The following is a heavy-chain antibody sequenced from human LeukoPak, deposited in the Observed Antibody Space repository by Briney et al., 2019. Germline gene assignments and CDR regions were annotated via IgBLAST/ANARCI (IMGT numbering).Heavy chain of an antibody. J-gene: IGHJ6*03. D-gene: IGHD2-2*01. Sequence: APVKVSCKASGYTFTSYGISWVRQAPGQGLEWMGWISAYNGNTNYAQKLQGRVTMTTDTSTSTAYMELRSLRSDDTAVYYCARVVPAARYYYYMDVWGKGTTVTVSS. V-gene: IGHV1-18*01. CDR3: ARVVPAARYYYYMDV. CDR1: GYTFTSYG. CDR2: ISAYNGNT.